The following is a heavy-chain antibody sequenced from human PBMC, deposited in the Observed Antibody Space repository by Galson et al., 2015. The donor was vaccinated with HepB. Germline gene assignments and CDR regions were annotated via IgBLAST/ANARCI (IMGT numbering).Heavy chain of an antibody. V-gene: IGHV1-3*01. CDR2: INAGNGNT. D-gene: IGHD3-22*01. Sequence: SVKVSCKASGYTFTSYDMHWVRQAPGQRLEWMGWINAGNGNTKYSQKFQGRVTITRDTSASTAYMELSSLRSEDTAVYYCARGAYDSSGYYYVDAFDIWGQGTMVTVSS. CDR3: ARGAYDSSGYYYVDAFDI. CDR1: GYTFTSYD. J-gene: IGHJ3*02.